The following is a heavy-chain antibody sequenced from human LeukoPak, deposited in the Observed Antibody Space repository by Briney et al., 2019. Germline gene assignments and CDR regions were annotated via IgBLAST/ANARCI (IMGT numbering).Heavy chain of an antibody. V-gene: IGHV1-69*13. CDR1: GYTFTSYG. J-gene: IGHJ3*02. CDR3: AREIYYDSSGYGGAFDI. D-gene: IGHD3-22*01. CDR2: IIPIFGTA. Sequence: GASVKVSCKASGYTFTSYGISWVRQAPGQGLEWMGGIIPIFGTANYAQKFQGRVTITADESTSTAYMELSSLRSEDTAVYYCAREIYYDSSGYGGAFDIWGQGTMVTVSS.